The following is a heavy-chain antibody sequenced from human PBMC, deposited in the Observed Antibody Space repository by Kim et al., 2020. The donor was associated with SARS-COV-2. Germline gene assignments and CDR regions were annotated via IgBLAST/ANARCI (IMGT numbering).Heavy chain of an antibody. D-gene: IGHD2-21*02. CDR1: GFTFSSYA. V-gene: IGHV3-30*04. Sequence: GGSLRLSCAASGFTFSSYAMHWVRQAPGKGLEWVAVISYDGSNKYYADSVKGRFTISRDNSKNTLYLQMNSLRAEDTAVYYCAREGSIVVVTAYFDYWGQGTLVTVSS. CDR2: ISYDGSNK. CDR3: AREGSIVVVTAYFDY. J-gene: IGHJ4*02.